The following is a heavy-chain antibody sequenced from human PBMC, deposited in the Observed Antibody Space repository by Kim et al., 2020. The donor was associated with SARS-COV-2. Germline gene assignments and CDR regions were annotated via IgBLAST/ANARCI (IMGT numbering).Heavy chain of an antibody. V-gene: IGHV4-59*01. J-gene: IGHJ3*02. D-gene: IGHD4-17*01. Sequence: SETLSLTCTVSGGSISSYYWSWIRQPPGKGLEWIGYIYYSGSTNYNPSLKSRVTISVDTSKNQFSLKLSSVTAADTAVYYCARDTSTTVTYVSRHAFDIWGQGTMVTVSS. CDR1: GGSISSYY. CDR3: ARDTSTTVTYVSRHAFDI. CDR2: IYYSGST.